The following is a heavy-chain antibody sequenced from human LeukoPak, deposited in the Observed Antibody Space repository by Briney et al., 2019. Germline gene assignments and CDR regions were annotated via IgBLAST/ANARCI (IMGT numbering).Heavy chain of an antibody. D-gene: IGHD5-18*01. CDR3: AREGSYGYYYYYYGMDV. V-gene: IGHV3-30-3*01. J-gene: IGHJ6*02. CDR1: GFTFSSYA. Sequence: GGSLRLSCAASGFTFSSYAMHWVRQAPGKGLEWVAVISYDGSNKYYADSVKGRFTISRDNSKNTLYLQMNSLRAVDTAVYYCAREGSYGYYYYYYGMDVWGQGTTVTVSS. CDR2: ISYDGSNK.